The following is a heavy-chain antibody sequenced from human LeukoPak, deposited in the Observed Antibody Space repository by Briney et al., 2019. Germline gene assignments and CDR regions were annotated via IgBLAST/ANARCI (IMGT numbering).Heavy chain of an antibody. Sequence: MGGIFPIFGTANYAQKFQGRVTITADESTSTAYMELSSLRSEDTAVYYCAREGGASFDPWGQGTLVTVSS. CDR2: IFPIFGTA. V-gene: IGHV1-69*01. D-gene: IGHD3-16*01. CDR3: AREGGASFDP. J-gene: IGHJ5*02.